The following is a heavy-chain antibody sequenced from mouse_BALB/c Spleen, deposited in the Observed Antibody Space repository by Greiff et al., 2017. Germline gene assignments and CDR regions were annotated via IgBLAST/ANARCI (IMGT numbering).Heavy chain of an antibody. D-gene: IGHD1-1*01. V-gene: IGHV5-6-5*01. Sequence: DVHLVESGGGLVKPGGSLKLSCAASGFTFSSYAMSWVRQTPEKRLEWVASISSGGSTYYPDSVKGRFTISRDNARNILYLQMSSLRSEDTAMYYCAREGGYYGSSLSFAYWGQGTLVTVSA. J-gene: IGHJ3*01. CDR3: AREGGYYGSSLSFAY. CDR2: ISSGGST. CDR1: GFTFSSYA.